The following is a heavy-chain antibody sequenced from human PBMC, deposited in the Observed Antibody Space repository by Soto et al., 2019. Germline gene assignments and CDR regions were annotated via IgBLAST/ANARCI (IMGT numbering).Heavy chain of an antibody. CDR2: INHSGST. Sequence: QVQLQQWGAGLLKPSETLSLTCAVYGGSFTDYFWTCIRQPPGKGLEWIGEINHSGSTNYNPSLKTRVTISLDTSKNQFSMKVNSVTAADTAVYFCARVRARLLSHAFDFWGQGTLVTVSS. J-gene: IGHJ3*01. V-gene: IGHV4-34*01. CDR1: GGSFTDYF. D-gene: IGHD3-16*02. CDR3: ARVRARLLSHAFDF.